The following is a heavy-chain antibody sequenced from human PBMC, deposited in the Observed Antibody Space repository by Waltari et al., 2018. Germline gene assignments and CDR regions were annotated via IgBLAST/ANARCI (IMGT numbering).Heavy chain of an antibody. CDR2: IYYTWTT. J-gene: IGHJ5*02. CDR1: GGSISGFY. Sequence: QVQLQESGPSLLKPSETLSLICTASGGSISGFYWSWVRQPPGKGLDWIGSIYYTWTTNFIPSRTCGVTMSVDTAKNQFSLKLSSGTAADTAFYYCAGGGGGDWEWFDPWGQGTLVTVSS. V-gene: IGHV4-59*01. CDR3: AGGGGGDWEWFDP. D-gene: IGHD2-21*02.